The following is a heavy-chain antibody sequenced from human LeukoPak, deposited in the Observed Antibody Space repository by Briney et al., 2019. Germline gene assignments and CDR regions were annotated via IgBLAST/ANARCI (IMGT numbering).Heavy chain of an antibody. D-gene: IGHD3-10*01. CDR1: GFTFSSYE. Sequence: GGSLRLSCAASGFTFSSYEMNWVRQAPGKGLEWVSYISSNGGRIYSADSLKGRVTISRDIAKNSLYLQMNSLRAEDTGVYYCARALGSGNTRGYLDYWGQGALVTVSS. J-gene: IGHJ4*02. CDR2: ISSNGGRI. CDR3: ARALGSGNTRGYLDY. V-gene: IGHV3-48*03.